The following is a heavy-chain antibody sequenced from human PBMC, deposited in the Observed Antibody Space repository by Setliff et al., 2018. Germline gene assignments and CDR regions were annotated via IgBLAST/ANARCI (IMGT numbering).Heavy chain of an antibody. D-gene: IGHD3-22*01. Sequence: GGSLRLSCAASGFTFSGYYMQWVRQAPGKGLEWVANIKQDGSEKYYVDSVKGRFTISRDNAKNSLYLQMNSLRAEDTAVYYCAKDPNYYDSSGYPGYFDYWGQGTLVTVSS. CDR3: AKDPNYYDSSGYPGYFDY. J-gene: IGHJ4*02. V-gene: IGHV3-7*03. CDR1: GFTFSGYY. CDR2: IKQDGSEK.